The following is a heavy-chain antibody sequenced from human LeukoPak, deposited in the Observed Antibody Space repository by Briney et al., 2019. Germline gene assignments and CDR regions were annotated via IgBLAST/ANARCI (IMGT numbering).Heavy chain of an antibody. CDR3: ARDAHYGSGSYADAFDI. CDR1: GYIFTDYY. Sequence: ASVKVSCKASGYIFTDYYMHWVRQAPGQGLEWMGIINPSGGSTSYAQKFQGRVTMTRDTSTSTVYMELSSLRSEDTAVYYCARDAHYGSGSYADAFDIWGQGTMVTVSS. V-gene: IGHV1-46*01. D-gene: IGHD3-10*01. J-gene: IGHJ3*02. CDR2: INPSGGST.